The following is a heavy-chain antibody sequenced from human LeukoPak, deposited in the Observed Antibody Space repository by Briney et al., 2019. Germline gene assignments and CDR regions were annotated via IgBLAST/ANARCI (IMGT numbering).Heavy chain of an antibody. V-gene: IGHV3-7*01. CDR3: ARVRSVWRQWQQQSPYCGGDCYRYYFDY. CDR1: VFTFSSYW. D-gene: IGHD2-21*02. CDR2: IKQDGSEK. J-gene: IGHJ4*02. Sequence: PGGSLRLSCAASVFTFSSYWMSWVRQAPGKGLEWVANIKQDGSEKYYVDSVKGRFTISRDNAKNSLYLQMNSLRAEDTAVYYCARVRSVWRQWQQQSPYCGGDCYRYYFDYWGQGTLVTVSS.